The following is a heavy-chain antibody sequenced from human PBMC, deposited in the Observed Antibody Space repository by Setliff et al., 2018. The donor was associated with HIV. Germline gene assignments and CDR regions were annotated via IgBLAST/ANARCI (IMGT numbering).Heavy chain of an antibody. CDR3: AKQGYSDSLYAFDV. CDR1: GYTFDGHY. D-gene: IGHD1-26*01. CDR2: IDSNNGNR. J-gene: IGHJ3*01. V-gene: IGHV1-18*04. Sequence: EASVKVSCKTSGYTFDGHYLHWVRQAPGQGLEWMGWIDSNNGNRNFAQKFRGRVTMTTDISTNTAYMEVRSLSFDDTAVYYCAKQGYSDSLYAFDVWGQGTMVTVSS.